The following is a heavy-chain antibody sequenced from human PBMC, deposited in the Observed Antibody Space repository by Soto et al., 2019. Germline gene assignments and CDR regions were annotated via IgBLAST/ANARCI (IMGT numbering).Heavy chain of an antibody. D-gene: IGHD3-22*01. Sequence: SETLSLTCTVSGGSISSGDYYWSWIRQPPGKGLEWIGYIYYSGSTYYNPSLKSRVTISVDTSKNQFSLKLSSVTAADTAVYYCARDLDYYDSSGYGDYYYYGMDVWGQGTTVTVS. J-gene: IGHJ6*02. V-gene: IGHV4-30-4*01. CDR1: GGSISSGDYY. CDR3: ARDLDYYDSSGYGDYYYYGMDV. CDR2: IYYSGST.